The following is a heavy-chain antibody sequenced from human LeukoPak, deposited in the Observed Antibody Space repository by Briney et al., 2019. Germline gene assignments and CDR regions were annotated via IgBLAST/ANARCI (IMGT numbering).Heavy chain of an antibody. D-gene: IGHD3-10*01. CDR1: GGSFSGYY. CDR3: AGSIDYYPDMAFDY. CDR2: IYYSGST. Sequence: SETLSLTCAVYGGSFSGYYWSWIRQPPGKGLEWIGYIYYSGSTNYNPSLKSRVTISVDTSKNQFSLKLSSVTAADTAVYYCAGSIDYYPDMAFDYWGQGTLVTVSS. J-gene: IGHJ4*02. V-gene: IGHV4-59*01.